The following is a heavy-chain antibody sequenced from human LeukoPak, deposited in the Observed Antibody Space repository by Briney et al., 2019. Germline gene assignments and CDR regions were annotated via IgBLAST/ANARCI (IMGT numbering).Heavy chain of an antibody. CDR3: ARSYYGDYSYYFDY. CDR2: IIPNFGTA. V-gene: IGHV1-69*05. D-gene: IGHD4-17*01. CDR1: GGTFSSYA. J-gene: IGHJ4*02. Sequence: GASVKVSCKASGGTFSSYAISWVRQAPGQGLEWMGGIIPNFGTANYAQKFQGRVTITTDESTSTAYMELSSLRSEDTAVYYCARSYYGDYSYYFDYWGQGTLVTVSS.